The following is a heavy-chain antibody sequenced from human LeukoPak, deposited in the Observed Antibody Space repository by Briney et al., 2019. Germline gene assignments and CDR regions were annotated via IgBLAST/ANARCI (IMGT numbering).Heavy chain of an antibody. J-gene: IGHJ3*02. CDR1: GGSISSYY. D-gene: IGHD5-24*01. Sequence: EPSETLSLTCTVSGGSISSYYWSWIRQPPGKGLEWIGYIYYSGSTNYNPSLKSRVTILVDTSKNQFSLKLSSVTAADTAVYYCARHGWMATIEGGDAFDIWGQGTMVTVSS. CDR3: ARHGWMATIEGGDAFDI. V-gene: IGHV4-59*01. CDR2: IYYSGST.